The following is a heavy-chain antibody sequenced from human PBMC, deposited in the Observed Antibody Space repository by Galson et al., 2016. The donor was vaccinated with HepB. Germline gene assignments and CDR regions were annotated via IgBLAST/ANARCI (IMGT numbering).Heavy chain of an antibody. CDR2: IYYSGST. CDR3: AAGYNCDF. CDR1: GGSISGYY. J-gene: IGHJ4*02. Sequence: SETLSLTCNVSGGSISGYYCSWIRQPPGKGLEWIGYIYYSGSTNYNPSLKSRVTISGDASKNQFSLMLNDVTAADRAGYYCAAGYNCDFWGQGALVTVSS. V-gene: IGHV4-59*01. D-gene: IGHD5-18*01.